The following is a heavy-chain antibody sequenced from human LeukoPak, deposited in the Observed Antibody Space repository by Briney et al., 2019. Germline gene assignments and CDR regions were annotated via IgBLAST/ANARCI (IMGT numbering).Heavy chain of an antibody. J-gene: IGHJ4*02. D-gene: IGHD1-26*01. Sequence: GGSLRLSCAASGFTFSTYWMAWVRRAPGKGLEWVANIKGDESARHQADSVKGRFTISRDNTQNSLYLQMSNLRGDDTAVYYCARDVVGSLDYWGQGTLVTVSS. CDR2: IKGDESAR. V-gene: IGHV3-7*01. CDR1: GFTFSTYW. CDR3: ARDVVGSLDY.